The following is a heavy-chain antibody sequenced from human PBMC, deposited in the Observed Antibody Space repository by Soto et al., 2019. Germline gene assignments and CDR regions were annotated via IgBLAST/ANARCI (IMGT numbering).Heavy chain of an antibody. CDR2: IHHSGST. D-gene: IGHD3-10*02. CDR3: ARQVFAPLHGLVDV. J-gene: IGHJ6*02. Sequence: QVQLQESGPGLVKPSETLSLTCSVSGGSITSHYCSWFRQPPGKGLEWIGYIHHSGSTSYNPSLTSLFTMSVATSKNPFSLKVNSVTAADPALYYCARQVFAPLHGLVDVWGPGTTVTVSS. CDR1: GGSITSHY. V-gene: IGHV4-59*08.